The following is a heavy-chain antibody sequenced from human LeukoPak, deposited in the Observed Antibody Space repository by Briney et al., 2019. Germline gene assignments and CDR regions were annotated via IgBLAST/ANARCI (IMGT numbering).Heavy chain of an antibody. Sequence: PGGSLRLSCAASGFTFSSYWMSWVRQAPGKGLEWVANIKQDGSEKYYVDSVKGRFTISRDNAKNSLYLQMNSLRAEDTAVYYCARLVVPAAIGSYYFDYWGQGTLVTVSS. J-gene: IGHJ4*02. CDR3: ARLVVPAAIGSYYFDY. V-gene: IGHV3-7*01. CDR1: GFTFSSYW. CDR2: IKQDGSEK. D-gene: IGHD2-2*02.